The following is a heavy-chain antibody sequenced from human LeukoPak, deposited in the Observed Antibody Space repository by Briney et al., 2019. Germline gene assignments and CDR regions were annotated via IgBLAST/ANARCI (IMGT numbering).Heavy chain of an antibody. CDR3: AKGGIHRGYYYYYMDV. V-gene: IGHV3-53*05. CDR2: IYSGGTT. Sequence: GGSLRLSCAASGFTVSNNYLHWVRQAPGRGLEWVSVIYSGGTTYYANSVKGRFTISRDNAKKSLYLQMNSLRTEDTALYYCAKGGIHRGYYYYYMDVWGKGTTVTISS. J-gene: IGHJ6*03. CDR1: GFTVSNNY. D-gene: IGHD6-13*01.